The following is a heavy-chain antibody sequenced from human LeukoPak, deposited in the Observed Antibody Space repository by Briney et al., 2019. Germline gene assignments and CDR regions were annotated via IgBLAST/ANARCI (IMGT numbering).Heavy chain of an antibody. CDR1: GFTFSSYA. CDR2: ISGSGGGT. CDR3: AKSYGGNSQYYFDY. V-gene: IGHV3-23*01. Sequence: GGSLRLSCAASGFTFSSYAMSWVRQAPGKGLEWVSAISGSGGGTYYADSVKGRFTISRDNSKNTLYLQMNSLRAEDTAVYYCAKSYGGNSQYYFDYWGQGTLVTVSS. D-gene: IGHD4-23*01. J-gene: IGHJ4*02.